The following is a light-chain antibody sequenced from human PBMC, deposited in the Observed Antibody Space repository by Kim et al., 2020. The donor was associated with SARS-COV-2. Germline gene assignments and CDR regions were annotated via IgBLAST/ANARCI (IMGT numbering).Light chain of an antibody. CDR3: QTWGTGLVV. V-gene: IGLV4-69*01. Sequence: QPVLTQSPSASASLGASVKLTCTLSSGHSSNAIAWHQQQPEKGPRYLMKLNSDGSHSKGDGIPDRFSGSSSGAERYLTISSLQSEDEADYYCQTWGTGLVVFGGGTQLTVL. CDR1: SGHSSNA. J-gene: IGLJ2*01. CDR2: LNSDGSH.